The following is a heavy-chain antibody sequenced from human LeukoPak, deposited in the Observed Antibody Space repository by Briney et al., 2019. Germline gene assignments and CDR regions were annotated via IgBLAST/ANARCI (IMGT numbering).Heavy chain of an antibody. CDR1: GFTFSSYA. V-gene: IGHV3-23*01. CDR3: ARGYASGNFFS. J-gene: IGHJ4*02. Sequence: GGSLRLSCAASGFTFSSYAMSWVRQAPGKGLEWVSAISGSGGSTYYADSVKGRFTISRDNSKNTLYLQMNSLRAVDTAMYYCARGYASGNFFSWGQGTLVTVSS. D-gene: IGHD3-16*01. CDR2: ISGSGGST.